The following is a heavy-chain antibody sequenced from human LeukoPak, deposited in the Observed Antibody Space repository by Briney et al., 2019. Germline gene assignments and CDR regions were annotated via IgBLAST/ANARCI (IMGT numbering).Heavy chain of an antibody. J-gene: IGHJ6*03. D-gene: IGHD1-14*01. CDR2: IYYSGST. V-gene: IGHV4-59*01. CDR3: ARRNRLGYYYYMDV. Sequence: SETLSLTCTVSGGSISSYYWSRIRQPPGKGLECIGYIYYSGSTNYNPSLKSRVTISVDTSKNQFALKLSSVTAADTAVYYCARRNRLGYYYYMDVWGKGTTVTVSS. CDR1: GGSISSYY.